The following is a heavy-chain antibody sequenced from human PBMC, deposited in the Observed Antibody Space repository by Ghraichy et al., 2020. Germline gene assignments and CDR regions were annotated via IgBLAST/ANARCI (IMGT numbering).Heavy chain of an antibody. Sequence: SETLSLTCTVSGGSISSYYWSWIRQPPGKGLEWIGYIYYSGSTNYNPSLKSRVTISVDTSKNQFSLKLSSVTAADTAVYYCARGIVVVPAARRGYFDLWGRGTLVTVSS. CDR2: IYYSGST. J-gene: IGHJ2*01. CDR1: GGSISSYY. D-gene: IGHD2-2*01. CDR3: ARGIVVVPAARRGYFDL. V-gene: IGHV4-59*01.